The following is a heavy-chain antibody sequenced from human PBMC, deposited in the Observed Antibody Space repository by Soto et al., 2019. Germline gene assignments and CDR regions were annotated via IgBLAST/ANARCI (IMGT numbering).Heavy chain of an antibody. CDR2: IYYSGST. CDR3: ARSIAVAGGTYYYYGMDV. Sequence: PSETLSLTCTVSGGSISSSSYYWGWIRQPPGKGLEWIGSIYYSGSTYYNPSLKSRVTISVDTSKNQFSLKLSSVTAADTAVYYCARSIAVAGGTYYYYGMDVWGQGTTVTVSS. D-gene: IGHD6-19*01. J-gene: IGHJ6*02. V-gene: IGHV4-39*01. CDR1: GGSISSSSYY.